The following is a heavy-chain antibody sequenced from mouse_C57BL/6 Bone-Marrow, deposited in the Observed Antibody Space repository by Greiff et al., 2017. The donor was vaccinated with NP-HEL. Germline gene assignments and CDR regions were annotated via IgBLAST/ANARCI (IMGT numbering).Heavy chain of an antibody. Sequence: EVQLQESGPELVKPGASVKISCKASGYSFTGYYMNWVKQSPEKSLEWIGEINPSTGGTTYNQKFKAKATLTVDKSSSTAYMQLKSLTSEDSAVYYCADYYGPFAYWGQGTLVTVSA. J-gene: IGHJ3*01. CDR2: INPSTGGT. CDR3: ADYYGPFAY. D-gene: IGHD1-1*01. V-gene: IGHV1-42*01. CDR1: GYSFTGYY.